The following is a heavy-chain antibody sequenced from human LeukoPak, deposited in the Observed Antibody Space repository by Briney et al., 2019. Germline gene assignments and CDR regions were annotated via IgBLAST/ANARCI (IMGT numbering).Heavy chain of an antibody. CDR3: ASRGYCSGGSCLTPDY. CDR1: GFTFDDYA. J-gene: IGHJ4*02. D-gene: IGHD2-15*01. Sequence: PGRSLRLSCAASGFTFDDYAMHWVRQAPGKGLEWVSGISWNSGSIGYADSVKGRFTISRDNAKNSLYLQMNSLRAEDMALYYCASRGYCSGGSCLTPDYWGQGTLVTVSS. V-gene: IGHV3-9*03. CDR2: ISWNSGSI.